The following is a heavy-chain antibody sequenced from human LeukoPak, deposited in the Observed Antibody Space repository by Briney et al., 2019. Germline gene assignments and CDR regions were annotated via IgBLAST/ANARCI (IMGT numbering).Heavy chain of an antibody. CDR2: IYYSGST. CDR1: GGSISSYY. CDR3: ARDATYYYGSGSYSTIDY. V-gene: IGHV4-59*01. J-gene: IGHJ4*02. D-gene: IGHD3-10*01. Sequence: SETLSLTCTVSGGSISSYYWSWIRQPPGKGLEWIGYIYYSGSTNYNPSLKSRVTISVDTSKNQFSLKLSSVTAADTAVYYCARDATYYYGSGSYSTIDYWGQGTLVTVSS.